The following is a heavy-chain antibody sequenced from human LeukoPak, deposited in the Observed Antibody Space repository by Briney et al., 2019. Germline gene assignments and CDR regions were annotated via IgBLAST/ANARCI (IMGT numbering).Heavy chain of an antibody. Sequence: ASVKVSCKASGYTFTSYGISWVRQAPGQGLEWMGGIIPIFGTANYAQKFQGRVTITADESTSTAYMELSSLRSEDTAVYYCARDGGIVVVPAARHVGAFDIWGQGTMVTVSS. CDR2: IIPIFGTA. V-gene: IGHV1-69*13. CDR3: ARDGGIVVVPAARHVGAFDI. CDR1: GYTFTSYG. J-gene: IGHJ3*02. D-gene: IGHD2-2*01.